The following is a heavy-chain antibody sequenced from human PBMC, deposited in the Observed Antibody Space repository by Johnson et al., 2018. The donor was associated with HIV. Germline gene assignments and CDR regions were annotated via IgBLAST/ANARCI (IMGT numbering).Heavy chain of an antibody. J-gene: IGHJ3*02. CDR1: GFTFSSYG. V-gene: IGHV3-30*02. D-gene: IGHD3-22*01. CDR2: IRYDGSNK. Sequence: QVQLVESGGGVVQPGGSLRLSCAASGFTFSSYGMHWVRQAPGKGLEWVAFIRYDGSNKYYADSVKGRFPISRDNSKNTLYLQMNSLRAEDTALYYCARAPNYYYDSSGYGGAFDIWGQGTMVTVSS. CDR3: ARAPNYYYDSSGYGGAFDI.